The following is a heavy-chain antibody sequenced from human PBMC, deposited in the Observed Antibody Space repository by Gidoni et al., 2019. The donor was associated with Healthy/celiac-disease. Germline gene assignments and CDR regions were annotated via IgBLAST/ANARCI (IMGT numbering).Heavy chain of an antibody. CDR2: IYHSGST. CDR3: ARLAAAGTRWFDP. D-gene: IGHD6-13*01. CDR1: GYSISSGYY. V-gene: IGHV4-38-2*01. J-gene: IGHJ5*02. Sequence: QVQLQESGPGLVKPSETLSLTCAVSGYSISSGYYWGWIRQPPGKGLEWVGRIYHSGSTYYNPSLKSRVTISVDTSKSQFSLKLSSVTAADTAVYYCARLAAAGTRWFDPWGQGTLVTVSS.